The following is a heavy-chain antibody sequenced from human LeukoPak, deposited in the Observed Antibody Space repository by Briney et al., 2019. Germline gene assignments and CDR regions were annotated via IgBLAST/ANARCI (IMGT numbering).Heavy chain of an antibody. J-gene: IGHJ4*02. D-gene: IGHD3-22*01. CDR3: ARGETYYYESSAYEY. CDR1: SYTFTNYG. V-gene: IGHV1-18*01. Sequence: RASVKVSCKASSYTFTNYGISWVRQAPGQGLEWMGWISGHNGNTNYAQKLQDRVTMTTDTSTSTAYMELRSLRSDDTAVYYCARGETYYYESSAYEYWGQGTLVTVSS. CDR2: ISGHNGNT.